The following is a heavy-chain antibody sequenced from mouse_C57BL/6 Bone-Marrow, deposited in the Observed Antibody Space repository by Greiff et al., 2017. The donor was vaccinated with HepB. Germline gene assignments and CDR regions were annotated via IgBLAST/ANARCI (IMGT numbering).Heavy chain of an antibody. J-gene: IGHJ3*01. CDR2: IDPSDSET. CDR3: ARFFDGYYPFAY. V-gene: IGHV1-52*01. D-gene: IGHD2-3*01. CDR1: GYTFTSYW. Sequence: VQLQQPGAELVRPGSSVKLSCKASGYTFTSYWMHWVKQRPIQGLEWIGNIDPSDSETHYNQKFKDKATLTVDKSSSTAYMQLSSLTSEDSAVFYCARFFDGYYPFAYWGQGTLVTVSA.